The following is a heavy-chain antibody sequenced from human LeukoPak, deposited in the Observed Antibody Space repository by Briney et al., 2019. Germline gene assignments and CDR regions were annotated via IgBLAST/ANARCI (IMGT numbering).Heavy chain of an antibody. J-gene: IGHJ4*02. Sequence: ASVKVSCKASGYTFTGYYMHWVRRAPGQGLEWMGWINPNSGGTNYAQKFQGRVTMTRDTSISTAYMELSRLRSDDTAVYYCARGGGIAAAWNDYWGQGTLVTVSS. V-gene: IGHV1-2*02. CDR3: ARGGGIAAAWNDY. CDR1: GYTFTGYY. D-gene: IGHD6-13*01. CDR2: INPNSGGT.